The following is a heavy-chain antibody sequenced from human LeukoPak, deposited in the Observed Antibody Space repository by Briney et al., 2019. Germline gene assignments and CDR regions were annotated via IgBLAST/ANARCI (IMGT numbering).Heavy chain of an antibody. CDR1: GGSISSNSYY. CDR2: IYYSGST. V-gene: IGHV4-39*07. J-gene: IGHJ4*02. D-gene: IGHD3-22*01. CDR3: ARGIPHYYDSSGYSPSDY. Sequence: PSETLSLTCTVSGGSISSNSYYWGWVRQTPGKGLEWIGSIYYSGSTYYNPSLKSRVTISVDTSKSQFSLKLSSVTAADTAVYYCARGIPHYYDSSGYSPSDYWGQGTLVTVSS.